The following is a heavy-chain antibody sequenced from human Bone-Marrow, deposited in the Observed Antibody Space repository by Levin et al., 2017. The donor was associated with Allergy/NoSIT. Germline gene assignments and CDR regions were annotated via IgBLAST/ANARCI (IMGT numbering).Heavy chain of an antibody. Sequence: LGESLKISCAASGFTFSKAWMSWVRQSPGKGLEWVGRIKTKSDGGTTDYAAPVKGRFTIPRDDSENTLYLHMSSLKTEDTAVYYCSTTTMFRRGWGQGTMVTVSS. J-gene: IGHJ3*01. CDR1: GFTFSKAW. CDR2: IKTKSDGGTT. V-gene: IGHV3-15*01. CDR3: STTTMFRRG. D-gene: IGHD3-10*01.